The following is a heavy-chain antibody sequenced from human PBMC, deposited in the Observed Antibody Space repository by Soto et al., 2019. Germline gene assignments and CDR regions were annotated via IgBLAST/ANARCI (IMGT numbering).Heavy chain of an antibody. CDR3: AAPGRGVLGYDYKSPAGLEI. Sequence: QVQLVQSGPEVKKPGSSVKVSCEASGGTFSNFAVNWVRQAPGQGLEWVGGIIPLFNVAKYAQKFEGRATIVADDATSPAYRALSSLRSYDTAVYYCAAPGRGVLGYDYKSPAGLEIWGQGTMVTVSS. CDR2: IIPLFNVA. D-gene: IGHD4-4*01. J-gene: IGHJ3*02. CDR1: GGTFSNFA. V-gene: IGHV1-69*01.